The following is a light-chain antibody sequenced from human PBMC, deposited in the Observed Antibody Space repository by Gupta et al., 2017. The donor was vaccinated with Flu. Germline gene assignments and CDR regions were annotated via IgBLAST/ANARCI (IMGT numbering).Light chain of an antibody. CDR2: SDS. Sequence: QSVLTQPPSASGTPGQRVTLSCSGSSSNIGTNSVNWYQQFPGTAPKLLIYSDSQRPSGVPDRFSASKSGTSASLAISGLQSEDEADYYCSTWDDSLNGRLFGGGTKLTVL. J-gene: IGLJ3*02. V-gene: IGLV1-44*01. CDR1: SSNIGTNS. CDR3: STWDDSLNGRL.